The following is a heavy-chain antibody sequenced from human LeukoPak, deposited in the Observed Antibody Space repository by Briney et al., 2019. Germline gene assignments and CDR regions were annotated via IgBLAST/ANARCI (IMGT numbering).Heavy chain of an antibody. CDR3: ARAFPYYYDSSGYSTYYYYYYYMDV. CDR2: IYTSGST. CDR1: GGSISSYY. D-gene: IGHD3-22*01. Sequence: SETLSLTCTVSGGSISSYYWSWIRQPAGKGLEWIGRIYTSGSTNYNPSLTSRVTISVEKSKNQFSLKLSSVTAADTAVYYCARAFPYYYDSSGYSTYYYYYYYMDVWGKGTTVTVSS. V-gene: IGHV4-4*07. J-gene: IGHJ6*03.